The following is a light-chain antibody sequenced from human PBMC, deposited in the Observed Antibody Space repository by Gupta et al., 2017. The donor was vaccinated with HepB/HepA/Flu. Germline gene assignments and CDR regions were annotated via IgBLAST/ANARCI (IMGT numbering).Light chain of an antibody. CDR3: QQYSSTPCT. Sequence: DSVMAQSPDSLPASLGERATINCKSSQSVLYSSNNKNYLAWYQQKPGQPPKLLIYWASSRQSGVPDRFSGNGSGTEFTLTISSLQAEDVAIYYCQQYSSTPCTFGGGTKVEIK. CDR1: QSVLYSSNNKNY. J-gene: IGKJ4*01. V-gene: IGKV4-1*01. CDR2: WAS.